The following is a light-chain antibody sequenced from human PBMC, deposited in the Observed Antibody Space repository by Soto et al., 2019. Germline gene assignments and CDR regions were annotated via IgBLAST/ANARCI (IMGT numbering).Light chain of an antibody. J-gene: IGKJ1*01. Sequence: DGRMTQSPSSLSASVGDRVTITCRASQSISSYLNWYQQKPGKAPKLLIYAASSLQSGVPSRFSGSGSGTDFTLTISSLQPEDFATYYCQQSYSTPVTFGQGTKVDI. CDR1: QSISSY. CDR2: AAS. V-gene: IGKV1-39*01. CDR3: QQSYSTPVT.